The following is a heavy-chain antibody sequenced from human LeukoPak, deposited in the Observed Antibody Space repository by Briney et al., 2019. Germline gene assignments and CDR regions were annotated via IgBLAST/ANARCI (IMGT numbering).Heavy chain of an antibody. J-gene: IGHJ3*02. CDR2: MNPNSGNT. V-gene: IGHV1-8*03. CDR1: GYTFTSYD. Sequence: ASVKVSCKASGYTFTSYDINWVRQATGQGLEWMGWMNPNSGNTGYAQKFQGRVTITRNTSISTAYMELSSLRSEDTAVYYCARAGQLEVGPPHAFDIWGQGTMVTVSS. D-gene: IGHD6-6*01. CDR3: ARAGQLEVGPPHAFDI.